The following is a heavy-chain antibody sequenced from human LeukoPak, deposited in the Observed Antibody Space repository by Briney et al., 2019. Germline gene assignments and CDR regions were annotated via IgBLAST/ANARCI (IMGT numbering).Heavy chain of an antibody. D-gene: IGHD2/OR15-2a*01. Sequence: GGSLRLSCVVSGFTLSTYSINWVRQAPGKGLEWVGRIKSKTDGGTTDYAAPVKGRFTISRDDSKNTLYLQMNSLKTEDTAVYYCTTDPSPFFYDLSIGNYWGQGTLVTVSS. CDR1: GFTLSTYS. CDR2: IKSKTDGGTT. CDR3: TTDPSPFFYDLSIGNY. J-gene: IGHJ4*02. V-gene: IGHV3-15*01.